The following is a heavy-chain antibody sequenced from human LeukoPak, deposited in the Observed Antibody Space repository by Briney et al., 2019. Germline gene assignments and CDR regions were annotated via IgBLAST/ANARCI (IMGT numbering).Heavy chain of an antibody. Sequence: PGGSLRLSCAASGFTFSSYWMTWVRQAPGKGLEWVANINQDESEKYYVDSVKGRFTISRDNAKSSLYLQMSSLRAEDTAVYYCARDATRGGDFDYWGQGTLVTVSS. D-gene: IGHD2-21*01. CDR3: ARDATRGGDFDY. CDR1: GFTFSSYW. V-gene: IGHV3-7*01. CDR2: INQDESEK. J-gene: IGHJ4*02.